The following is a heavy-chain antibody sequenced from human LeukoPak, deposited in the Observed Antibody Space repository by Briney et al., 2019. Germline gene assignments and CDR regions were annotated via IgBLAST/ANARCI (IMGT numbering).Heavy chain of an antibody. D-gene: IGHD1-14*01. J-gene: IGHJ4*02. CDR2: ILKDGTTT. CDR3: AKWSLTTWGYFDY. CDR1: GFTFSSNG. Sequence: PGRSLRLSCVASGFTFSSNGMHWVRQAPGKGLEWVAVILKDGTTTYYVDSVKGRSTISRDNSKNTLYLQMNSLRAEDTAVYYCAKWSLTTWGYFDYWGQGTLVTVSS. V-gene: IGHV3-30*18.